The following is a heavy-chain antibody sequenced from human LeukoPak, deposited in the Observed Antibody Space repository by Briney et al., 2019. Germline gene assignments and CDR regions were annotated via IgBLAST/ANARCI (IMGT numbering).Heavy chain of an antibody. V-gene: IGHV4-4*07. CDR3: ARGATIFGVVITWFDP. CDR2: IYTSGST. D-gene: IGHD3-3*01. J-gene: IGHJ5*02. CDR1: GGSMNGDY. Sequence: SETLYLTCTVSGGSMNGDYWSWIRQPAGKGLEWIGRIYTSGSTNYSPSLKSRVTMSVDTSKNQFSLKLSSVTAADTAVYYCARGATIFGVVITWFDPWGQGTLVTVSS.